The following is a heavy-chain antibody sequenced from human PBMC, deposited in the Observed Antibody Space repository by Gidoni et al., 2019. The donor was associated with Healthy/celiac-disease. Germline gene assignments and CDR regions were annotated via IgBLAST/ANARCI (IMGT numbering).Heavy chain of an antibody. V-gene: IGHV4-39*01. D-gene: IGHD1-1*01. CDR2: IYYSGST. CDR3: ARPLSNDGSDEHNWFDP. Sequence: QLQLQESGPGLVKPSETLSLTCTVSGGSIRSSSYYWGWIRQPPGKGLEWIGSIYYSGSTYYNPSLKSRVTISVDTSKNQFSLKLSSVTAADTAVYYCARPLSNDGSDEHNWFDPWGQGTLVTVSS. CDR1: GGSIRSSSYY. J-gene: IGHJ5*02.